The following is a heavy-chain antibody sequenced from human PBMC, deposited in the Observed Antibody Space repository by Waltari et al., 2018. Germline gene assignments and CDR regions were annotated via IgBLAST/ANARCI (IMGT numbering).Heavy chain of an antibody. D-gene: IGHD2-8*01. CDR1: GFPFSSYA. Sequence: VQVLESGGGLVQPGGSLRLSCAASGFPFSSYAMTWVRQAPGKGLEWVSAIPGDGGSTYYADSVKGRFTISRDNSKNTVYLQMNSLRAEDTAIYYCAKDRQGVWDYWGQGTLVTVSS. J-gene: IGHJ4*02. CDR2: IPGDGGST. CDR3: AKDRQGVWDY. V-gene: IGHV3-23*01.